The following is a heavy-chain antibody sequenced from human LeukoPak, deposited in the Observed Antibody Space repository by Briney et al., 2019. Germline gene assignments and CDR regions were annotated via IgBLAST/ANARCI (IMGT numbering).Heavy chain of an antibody. Sequence: AETLSLTCGVSGGSINGDSWSWIRQTPGKGLEWIGDINCSGRSTYYPSRKGRVTISADTSKNQFSLRLASVTAADTAVYYCAKETVVVPADDWFGPWGQGTLVTVSS. CDR2: INCSGRS. D-gene: IGHD2-21*01. CDR1: GGSINGDS. V-gene: IGHV4-59*01. J-gene: IGHJ5*02. CDR3: AKETVVVPADDWFGP.